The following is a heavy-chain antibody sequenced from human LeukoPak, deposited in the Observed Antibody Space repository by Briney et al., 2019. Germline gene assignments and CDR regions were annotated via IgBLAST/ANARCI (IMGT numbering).Heavy chain of an antibody. Sequence: ASVKVSRKASGYTFTSYYMHWVRQAPGQGLEWMGIINPSGGSTSYAQKFQGRVTMTRDTSTSTVYMELSSLRSEDTAVYYCARGRITMIVVAQSGAFDIWGQGTMVTVSS. CDR3: ARGRITMIVVAQSGAFDI. CDR1: GYTFTSYY. CDR2: INPSGGST. J-gene: IGHJ3*02. V-gene: IGHV1-46*01. D-gene: IGHD3-22*01.